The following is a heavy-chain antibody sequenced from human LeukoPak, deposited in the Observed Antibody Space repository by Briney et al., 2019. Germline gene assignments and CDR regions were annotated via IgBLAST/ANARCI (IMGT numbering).Heavy chain of an antibody. J-gene: IGHJ5*02. D-gene: IGHD3-10*01. CDR2: INHSGST. Sequence: SETLSLTCAVYGGSFSGYYWSWIRQPPGKGLEWIGEINHSGSTNYNPSHKSRVTISVDTSKNQFSLKLSSVTAADTAVYYCARVLLWFGELYSNWFDPWGQGTLVTVSS. CDR1: GGSFSGYY. V-gene: IGHV4-34*01. CDR3: ARVLLWFGELYSNWFDP.